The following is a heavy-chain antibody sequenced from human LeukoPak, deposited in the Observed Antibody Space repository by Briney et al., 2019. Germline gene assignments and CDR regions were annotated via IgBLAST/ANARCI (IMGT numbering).Heavy chain of an antibody. CDR1: GFTFSSYA. V-gene: IGHV3-21*01. J-gene: IGHJ6*02. CDR2: ISSSSSYI. D-gene: IGHD2-2*02. Sequence: AGGSLRLSCAASGFTFSSYAMNWVRQAPGKGLEWVSSISSSSSYIYYADSVKGRFTISRDNAKNSLYLQMNSLRAEDTAVYYCARDLYCSSTSCYTSYYYYYGMDVWGQGTTVTVSS. CDR3: ARDLYCSSTSCYTSYYYYYGMDV.